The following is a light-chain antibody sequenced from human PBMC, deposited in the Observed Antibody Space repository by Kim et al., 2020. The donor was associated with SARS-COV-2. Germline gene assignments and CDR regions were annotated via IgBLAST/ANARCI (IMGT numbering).Light chain of an antibody. CDR1: SSDVGAHNY. V-gene: IGLV2-14*01. Sequence: QSALTQPASVSGSPGQSITISCTGTSSDVGAHNYVSWYQQDPGKAPKLMIYDVNKRPSGGSSRFSGSKSGNTASLTISGLQAEDEADYYCSSYTTSSTWLFGGGTQLTVL. CDR3: SSYTTSSTWL. CDR2: DVN. J-gene: IGLJ3*02.